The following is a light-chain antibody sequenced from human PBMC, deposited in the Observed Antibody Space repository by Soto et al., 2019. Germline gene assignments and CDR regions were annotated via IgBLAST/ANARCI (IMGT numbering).Light chain of an antibody. CDR3: QQYNSWPSIT. CDR2: GAS. J-gene: IGKJ2*01. CDR1: QSVSSN. Sequence: EIVMTQSPATLSVSPGERATLSCRASQSVSSNLAWYQQKPGQAPRLLIYGASTRATGIPARFSGSGSGTEFTLTISSLPSEDFAVYYCQQYNSWPSITFGQGTKLEIK. V-gene: IGKV3-15*01.